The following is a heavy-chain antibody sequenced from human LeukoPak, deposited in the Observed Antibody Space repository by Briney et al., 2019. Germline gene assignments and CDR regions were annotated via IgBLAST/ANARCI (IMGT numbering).Heavy chain of an antibody. Sequence: SVKVSCKASGGTFSSYAISWMRQAPGQGLEWMGGIIPIFGTANYAQKFQGRVTITADESTSTAYMELSSLRSEDTAVYYCARSPYGDYAGAWEYWGQGTLVTVSS. D-gene: IGHD4-17*01. CDR3: ARSPYGDYAGAWEY. V-gene: IGHV1-69*13. J-gene: IGHJ4*02. CDR2: IIPIFGTA. CDR1: GGTFSSYA.